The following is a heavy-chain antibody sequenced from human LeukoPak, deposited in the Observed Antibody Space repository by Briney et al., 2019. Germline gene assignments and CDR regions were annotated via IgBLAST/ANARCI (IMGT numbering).Heavy chain of an antibody. J-gene: IGHJ4*02. CDR1: GFTFSNYA. CDR2: VSGTGGT. D-gene: IGHD6-13*01. Sequence: SGGSLRLSCAASGFTFSNYAMSWVRQAPGKGLEWVSGVSGTGGTYYADSVKGRFTVSRDNSKNTLYLQMNSLRAEDTAVYYCARGRGSSWYFDYWGQGTLVTVSS. CDR3: ARGRGSSWYFDY. V-gene: IGHV3-23*01.